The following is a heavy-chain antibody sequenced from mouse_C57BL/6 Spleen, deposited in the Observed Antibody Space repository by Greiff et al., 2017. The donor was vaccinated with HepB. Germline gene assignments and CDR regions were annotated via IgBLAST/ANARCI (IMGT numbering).Heavy chain of an antibody. Sequence: QVQLQQSGAELARPGASVKLSCKASGYTFTSYGISWVKQRTGQGLEWIGEIYPRSGNTYYNEKFKGKATLTAEKSSSTAYMELRSLTSEDSAVYFCATNPYYYGSSYVDYAMDYWGQGTSVTVSS. V-gene: IGHV1-81*01. CDR1: GYTFTSYG. CDR3: ATNPYYYGSSYVDYAMDY. D-gene: IGHD1-1*01. CDR2: IYPRSGNT. J-gene: IGHJ4*01.